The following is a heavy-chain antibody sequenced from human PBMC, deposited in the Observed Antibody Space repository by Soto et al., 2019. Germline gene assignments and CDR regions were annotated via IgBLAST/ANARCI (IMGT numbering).Heavy chain of an antibody. V-gene: IGHV1-69*01. J-gene: IGHJ4*02. CDR3: ARTLAFSSGWYVVVY. D-gene: IGHD6-19*01. CDR2: IIPVFGRA. Sequence: QVQLVQSGAEVKKPGSPLKVSCKASGDSFSTYAINWVRQSPGQGLEWMGGIIPVFGRANYAQKFQGRVTITADESTSTAYMELNSLRSEDTALYYCARTLAFSSGWYVVVYWGQGTLVTVSS. CDR1: GDSFSTYA.